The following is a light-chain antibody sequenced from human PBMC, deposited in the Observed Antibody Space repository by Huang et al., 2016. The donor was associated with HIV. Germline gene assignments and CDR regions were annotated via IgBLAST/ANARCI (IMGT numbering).Light chain of an antibody. Sequence: DIQMTQSPSSLSASVGDSVTITCRASQSITYFLNWYQQKPGKPPTLLVYAASTLQRGVPSRFSSSGSGTDFTLTISSLQPDDFATYYCQQSYISPRTFGQGTRVEIK. CDR3: QQSYISPRT. CDR2: AAS. CDR1: QSITYF. J-gene: IGKJ1*01. V-gene: IGKV1-39*01.